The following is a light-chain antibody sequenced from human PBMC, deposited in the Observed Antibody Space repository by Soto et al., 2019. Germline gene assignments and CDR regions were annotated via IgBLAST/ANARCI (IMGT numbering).Light chain of an antibody. CDR3: CSHARPNTLV. Sequence: QSALTQPASVSGSPGQSITISCTGTTSDVETYSLVSWYQRHPGKAPKLIIYEATKRPSGVSNRFSGSKSGDTASLTISGLQAEDEADYYCCSHARPNTLVFGGGTKLTVL. CDR2: EAT. J-gene: IGLJ2*01. CDR1: TSDVETYSL. V-gene: IGLV2-23*01.